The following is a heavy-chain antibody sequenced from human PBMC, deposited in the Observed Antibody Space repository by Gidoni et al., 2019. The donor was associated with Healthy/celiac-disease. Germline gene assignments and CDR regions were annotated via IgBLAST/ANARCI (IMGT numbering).Heavy chain of an antibody. CDR1: GCSISSSSYS. CDR2: NYFSGST. D-gene: IGHD2-21*02. V-gene: IGHV4-39*01. Sequence: QLQLPESGTGLVKPSETLSLPCTVSGCSISSSSYSWGGIRQPTGKVLEWIGSNYFSGSTYYNPSLKSRFTISVDTSNNQFSLKLSSVTAADTAVYYCARLMTSIWFDPWGQGTLVTVSS. J-gene: IGHJ5*02. CDR3: ARLMTSIWFDP.